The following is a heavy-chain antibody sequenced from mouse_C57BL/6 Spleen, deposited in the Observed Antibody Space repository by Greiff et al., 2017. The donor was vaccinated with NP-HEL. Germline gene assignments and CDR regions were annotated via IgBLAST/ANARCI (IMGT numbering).Heavy chain of an antibody. CDR2: ISYDGSN. V-gene: IGHV3-6*01. CDR1: GYSITSGYY. D-gene: IGHD2-1*01. Sequence: EVKLQQSGPGLVKPSQSLSLTCSVTGYSITSGYYWYWIRQFPGNQLEWMDYISYDGSNNYNPSIKNRISITRDTSKNQFFLQLKSGTTEDTATYYCAGGNYDFDYWGQGTTLTVSS. J-gene: IGHJ2*01. CDR3: AGGNYDFDY.